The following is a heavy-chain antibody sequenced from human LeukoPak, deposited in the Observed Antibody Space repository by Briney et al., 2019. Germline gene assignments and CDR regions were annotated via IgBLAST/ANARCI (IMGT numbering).Heavy chain of an antibody. D-gene: IGHD5-12*01. V-gene: IGHV3-23*01. CDR3: AKGRRYSGYDCSDC. CDR1: GFTFSSYG. Sequence: GRSLRLSCAAPGFTFSSYGMHWVRQAPGKGLEWVSVISGGGGTTYYADSVKGRFTISRDNSKNTLYLQMNSLRAEDTAVYYCAKGRRYSGYDCSDCWGQGTLVTVSS. J-gene: IGHJ4*02. CDR2: ISGGGGTT.